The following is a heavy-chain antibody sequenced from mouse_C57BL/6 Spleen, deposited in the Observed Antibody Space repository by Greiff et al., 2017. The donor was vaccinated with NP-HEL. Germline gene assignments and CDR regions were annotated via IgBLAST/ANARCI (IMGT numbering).Heavy chain of an antibody. V-gene: IGHV5-6*01. Sequence: EVMLVESGGDLVKPGGSLKLSCAASGFTFSSYGMSWVRQTPDKRLEWVATISSGGSYTYYPDSVKGRFNISRDNAKNTLYLQMSSLKSEDTAMYYCARTDYYGSSSGYFDYWGQGTTLTVSS. J-gene: IGHJ2*01. CDR3: ARTDYYGSSSGYFDY. CDR2: ISSGGSYT. CDR1: GFTFSSYG. D-gene: IGHD1-1*01.